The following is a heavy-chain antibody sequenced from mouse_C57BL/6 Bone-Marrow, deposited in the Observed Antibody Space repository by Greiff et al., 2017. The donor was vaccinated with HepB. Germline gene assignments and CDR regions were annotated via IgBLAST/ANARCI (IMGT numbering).Heavy chain of an antibody. D-gene: IGHD1-1*01. CDR2: IYPGDGDT. Sequence: VQLQQSGPELVKPGASVKISCKASGYAFSSSWMNWVKQRPGKGLEWIGRIYPGDGDTNYNGKFKGKATLTADKSSSPAYMQLSSLTSEDSAVYCCARFITTVEDVWGTGTTVTVSS. CDR3: ARFITTVEDV. J-gene: IGHJ1*03. CDR1: GYAFSSSW. V-gene: IGHV1-82*01.